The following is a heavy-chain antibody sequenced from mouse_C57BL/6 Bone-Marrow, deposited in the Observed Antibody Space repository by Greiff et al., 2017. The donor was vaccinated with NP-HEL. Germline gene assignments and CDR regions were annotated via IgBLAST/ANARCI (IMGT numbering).Heavy chain of an antibody. D-gene: IGHD2-4*01. CDR1: GFTFSSYG. CDR3: ASPYDYDVAWFAY. V-gene: IGHV5-6*01. Sequence: EVQLQESGGDLVKPGGSLKLSCAASGFTFSSYGMSWVRQTPDKRLEWVATISSGGSYTYYQDSVKGRFTISRDNAKNTLYLQMSSLKSEETAMYYCASPYDYDVAWFAYWGQGTLVTVSA. CDR2: ISSGGSYT. J-gene: IGHJ3*01.